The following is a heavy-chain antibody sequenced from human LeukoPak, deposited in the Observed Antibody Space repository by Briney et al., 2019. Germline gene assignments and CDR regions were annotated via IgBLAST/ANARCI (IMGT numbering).Heavy chain of an antibody. J-gene: IGHJ3*02. CDR2: ISNTGAST. V-gene: IGHV3-23*01. CDR3: AKAGVATTMRAAFDI. CDR1: GFMFSSYA. D-gene: IGHD5-12*01. Sequence: GGSLRLSCAASGFMFSSYAMNWVRQVPGKGLEWASTISNTGASTYYADSVKGRFTISRDNSKNTLYLQMNSLRAEDTAVYYCAKAGVATTMRAAFDIWGQGTMVTVSS.